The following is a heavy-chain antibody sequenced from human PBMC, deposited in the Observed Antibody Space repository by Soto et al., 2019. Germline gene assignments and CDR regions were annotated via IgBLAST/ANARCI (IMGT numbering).Heavy chain of an antibody. D-gene: IGHD6-13*01. CDR3: AKGSGIAADNWFDP. CDR2: IYYSGSA. CDR1: GGSISSYY. Sequence: SSETLSLTCTVSGGSISSYYWSWIRQPPGKGLEWIGYIYYSGSANYNPSLKSRVTISVDTSKNQFSLKLSSVTAADTAVYYCAKGSGIAADNWFDPWGQGTLVTVSS. V-gene: IGHV4-59*08. J-gene: IGHJ5*02.